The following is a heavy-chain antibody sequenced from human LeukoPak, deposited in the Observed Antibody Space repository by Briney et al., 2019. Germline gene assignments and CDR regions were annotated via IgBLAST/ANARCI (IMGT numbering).Heavy chain of an antibody. Sequence: PGRSLRLSCTASGFTFGDYAMSWVRQAPGKGLEWVGFIRSKAYGGTIEYAASVEGRLTISRDDSKNLLYLQMSSLKTEDTAVYFCSRDGMVGGNFDYWGQGTLVTVSS. V-gene: IGHV3-49*04. CDR2: IRSKAYGGTI. J-gene: IGHJ4*02. CDR3: SRDGMVGGNFDY. D-gene: IGHD4-23*01. CDR1: GFTFGDYA.